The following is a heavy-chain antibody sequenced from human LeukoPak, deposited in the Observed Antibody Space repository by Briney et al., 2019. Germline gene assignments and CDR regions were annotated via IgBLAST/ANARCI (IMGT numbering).Heavy chain of an antibody. D-gene: IGHD6-13*01. CDR1: GGSISSGDYY. CDR2: IYYSGST. J-gene: IGHJ4*02. CDR3: ASVEAAAYYFDS. Sequence: SETLSLTCTVSGGSISSGDYYWSWIRQPPGKGLEWIGFIYYSGSTYYSPSLKSRVTISVDTSKNQFSLRLSFVTAADTAVYYCASVEAAAYYFDSWGQGTLVTVSS. V-gene: IGHV4-30-4*08.